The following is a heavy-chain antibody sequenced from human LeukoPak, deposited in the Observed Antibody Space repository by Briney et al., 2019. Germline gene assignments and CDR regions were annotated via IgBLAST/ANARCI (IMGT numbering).Heavy chain of an antibody. J-gene: IGHJ4*02. CDR1: GVSFSGYY. Sequence: SETLSLTCAVYGVSFSGYYWSWIRQPPGKGLEWIGEINHSGSTNYNPSLKSRVTISVDTSKNQFSLKLSSVTAADTAVYYCARWGTPYYYGSGSAFFDYWGQGTLVTVSS. CDR2: INHSGST. V-gene: IGHV4-34*01. CDR3: ARWGTPYYYGSGSAFFDY. D-gene: IGHD3-10*01.